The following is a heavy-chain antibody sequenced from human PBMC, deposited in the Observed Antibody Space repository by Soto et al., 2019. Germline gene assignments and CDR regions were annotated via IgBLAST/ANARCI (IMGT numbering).Heavy chain of an antibody. D-gene: IGHD4-4*01. J-gene: IGHJ4*02. Sequence: PWGSLKLSFATSGLSFSHYAMKWVRQAPGKGLEWVAAITSVGYTYYVDSLKGRFTISRDNSKNTLYLQMNSLRAEDTAVYYCAKDLIDYTNSYFDYWGQGTLVTVSS. CDR2: ITSVGYT. CDR3: AKDLIDYTNSYFDY. CDR1: GLSFSHYA. V-gene: IGHV3-23*01.